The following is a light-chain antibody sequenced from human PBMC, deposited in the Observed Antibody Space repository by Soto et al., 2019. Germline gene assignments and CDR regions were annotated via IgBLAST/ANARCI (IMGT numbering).Light chain of an antibody. J-gene: IGLJ2*01. CDR3: GTWDTSLSGVA. Sequence: VLTQPPSVSAAPGQKVTISCSGSSSNIGSNYVSWYQQLPGTAPKLLIYDNDKRPSGIPDRFSGSKSGTSATLGITGLQTGDEADYYCGTWDTSLSGVAFGGGTKVTVL. V-gene: IGLV1-51*01. CDR1: SSNIGSNY. CDR2: DND.